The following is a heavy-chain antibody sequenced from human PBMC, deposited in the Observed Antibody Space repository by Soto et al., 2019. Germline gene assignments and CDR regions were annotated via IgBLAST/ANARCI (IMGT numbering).Heavy chain of an antibody. V-gene: IGHV3-21*01. CDR1: GFTFSSYS. CDR3: ARGANYYDSSGYCGY. Sequence: EVQLVESGGGLVKPGGSLRLSCAASGFTFSSYSMNWVRQAPGKGLEWVSSISSSSSYIYYADSVKGRFTISRDNAKNSLYLQMNSLRAEDTAMYYCARGANYYDSSGYCGYWGQGTLVTVSS. CDR2: ISSSSSYI. J-gene: IGHJ4*02. D-gene: IGHD3-22*01.